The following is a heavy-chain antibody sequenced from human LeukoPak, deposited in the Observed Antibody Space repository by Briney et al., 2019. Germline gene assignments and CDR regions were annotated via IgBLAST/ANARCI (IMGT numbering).Heavy chain of an antibody. CDR1: GYTFNDYF. D-gene: IGHD5-12*01. CDR3: ARVLDANRGYDQGVMNI. Sequence: ASVKLSCKTSGYTFNDYFMYWVRQAPGQGLEWMGWINPYSGGTKYAQKFQGRVTMTRDTSISTVFMELRSLKSDDTALYYCARVLDANRGYDQGVMNIWGQGTMVTVSS. CDR2: INPYSGGT. J-gene: IGHJ3*02. V-gene: IGHV1-2*02.